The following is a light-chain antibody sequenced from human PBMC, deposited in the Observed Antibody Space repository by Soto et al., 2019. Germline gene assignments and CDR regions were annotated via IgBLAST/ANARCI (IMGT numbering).Light chain of an antibody. J-gene: IGKJ1*01. CDR3: LQVTHFPWA. CDR2: KIS. Sequence: DIVMTQTPLSSRVTLGQPASITCTSSESLVHSDGNTYLSWLHQRPGQPPRLLIHKISNRFPGVPDRFGGSGAGTEFTLRISRIEPEDAGTFFCLQVTHFPWAFGQGTKV. V-gene: IGKV2-24*01. CDR1: ESLVHSDGNTY.